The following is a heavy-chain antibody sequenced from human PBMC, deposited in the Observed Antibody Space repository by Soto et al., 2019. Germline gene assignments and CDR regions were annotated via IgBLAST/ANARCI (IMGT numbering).Heavy chain of an antibody. D-gene: IGHD5-12*01. V-gene: IGHV1-46*03. CDR3: ARAVVATILSGWFDP. J-gene: IGHJ5*02. CDR1: GYTFTSYY. CDR2: INPSGGST. Sequence: ASVKVSCKASGYTFTSYYMHWVRQAPGQGLEWMGIINPSGGSTSYAQKFQGRVTMTRDTSTSTVYMELSSLRSEDTAVYYCARAVVATILSGWFDPWGQGTLVPVSS.